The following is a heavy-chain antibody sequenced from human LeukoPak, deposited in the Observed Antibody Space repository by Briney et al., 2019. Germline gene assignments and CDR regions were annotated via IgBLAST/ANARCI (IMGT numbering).Heavy chain of an antibody. Sequence: AGRSLRLSCAASGFTFSSYGMHWVRQAPGKGLEWMAVISYDGNNKYYADSVKGRFTISRDNSKNTLYLQMNSLRAEDTAVYYCAKDSSSWYSEIDYWGQGTLVTVSS. CDR3: AKDSSSWYSEIDY. CDR2: ISYDGNNK. D-gene: IGHD6-13*01. J-gene: IGHJ4*02. V-gene: IGHV3-30*18. CDR1: GFTFSSYG.